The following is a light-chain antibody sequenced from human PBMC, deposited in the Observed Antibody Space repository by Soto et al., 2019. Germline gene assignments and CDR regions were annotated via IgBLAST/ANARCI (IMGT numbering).Light chain of an antibody. CDR2: GNN. V-gene: IGLV1-47*01. Sequence: QSVLTQPPSASGTPGQTVTISSSGSSSNIGTNCVSWYQQLPGTAPRLLIYGNNQRPSGVPDRFSGSRSGTSASLAISGLRSEDEADYYCASWDDSLSGVVFGGGTQLTVL. CDR3: ASWDDSLSGVV. CDR1: SSNIGTNC. J-gene: IGLJ3*02.